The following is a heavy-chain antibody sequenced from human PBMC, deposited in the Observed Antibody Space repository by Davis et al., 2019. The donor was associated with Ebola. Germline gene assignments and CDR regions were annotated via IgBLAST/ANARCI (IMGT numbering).Heavy chain of an antibody. J-gene: IGHJ6*02. Sequence: GESLKISCAASGFTFSSYWMNWVRQAPGKGLEWVANIKQDGSEKYYVGSVKGRFTISRDNAKNSLYLQMNSLRAEDTAVYYCARSLYGDYGFNYYYYYGMDVWGQGTTVTVSS. D-gene: IGHD4-17*01. CDR2: IKQDGSEK. CDR1: GFTFSSYW. V-gene: IGHV3-7*01. CDR3: ARSLYGDYGFNYYYYYGMDV.